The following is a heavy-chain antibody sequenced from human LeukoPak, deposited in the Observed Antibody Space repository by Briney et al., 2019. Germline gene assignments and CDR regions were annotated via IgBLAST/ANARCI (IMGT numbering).Heavy chain of an antibody. CDR1: GGTFSSYA. CDR3: ALVATDGNYFDY. D-gene: IGHD5-12*01. J-gene: IGHJ4*02. Sequence: ASVKVSCKASGGTFSSYAISWVRQAPGQGLEWMGGIIPIFGTANYAQKFQGRVTITADESTSTAYMELSSLRSEDTAVYYSALVATDGNYFDYWGQGTLVTVSS. CDR2: IIPIFGTA. V-gene: IGHV1-69*13.